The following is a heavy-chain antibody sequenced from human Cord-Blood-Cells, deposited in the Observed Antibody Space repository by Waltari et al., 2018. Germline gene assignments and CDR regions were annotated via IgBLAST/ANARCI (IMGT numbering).Heavy chain of an antibody. CDR2: INPSGCST. CDR3: ARERGYSYGYPRNHYGMDV. CDR1: GYTFTSYY. J-gene: IGHJ6*02. V-gene: IGHV1-46*01. Sequence: QVQLVQSGAAVKKPGASVTVSCKASGYTFTSYYMHWVRQAPGQGLEWMGIINPSGCSTSYAQKFQGRVTMTRDTSTSTVYMELSSLRSEDTAVYYCARERGYSYGYPRNHYGMDVWGQGTTVTVSS. D-gene: IGHD5-18*01.